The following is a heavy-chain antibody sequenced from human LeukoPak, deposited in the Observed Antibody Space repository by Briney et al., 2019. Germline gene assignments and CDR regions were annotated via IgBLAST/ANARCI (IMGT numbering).Heavy chain of an antibody. CDR2: INPNSGGT. V-gene: IGHV1-2*02. D-gene: IGHD2-15*01. J-gene: IGHJ3*02. Sequence: GASAKVSCKASGYTFTGYYMHWVRQAPGQGLEWMGWINPNSGGTNYAQKFQGRVTMTRDTSISTAYMELSRLRSDDTAVYYCASGTATRGANDAFDIWGQGTMVTVSS. CDR3: ASGTATRGANDAFDI. CDR1: GYTFTGYY.